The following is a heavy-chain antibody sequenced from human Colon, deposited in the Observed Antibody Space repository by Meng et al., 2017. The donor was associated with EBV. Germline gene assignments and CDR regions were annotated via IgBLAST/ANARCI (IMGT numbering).Heavy chain of an antibody. CDR2: INHSGST. J-gene: IGHJ4*02. D-gene: IGHD1-26*01. V-gene: IGHV4-34*01. CDR3: ARGPGGSYYLYYFDY. CDR1: GGSFSGYY. Sequence: QERRQQWGEGLLKPSDTLSLTCAVYGGSFSGYYWSWIRQPPEKGLEWIGEINHSGSTNYNPSLKSRVTISVDTSKKQFSLKLSSVTAADTAVYYCARGPGGSYYLYYFDYWGQGTLVTVSS.